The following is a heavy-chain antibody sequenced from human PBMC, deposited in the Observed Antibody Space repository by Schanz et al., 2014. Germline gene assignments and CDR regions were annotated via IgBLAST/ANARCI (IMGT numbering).Heavy chain of an antibody. Sequence: EVQLVESGGGLIQPGGSLRLSCAASGFTVSSHYMTWVRQAPGKGLECVSILYIRSTYYADSVKGRFTISRDNSKNTLYLQMNSLRAEDTALYYCAKDPHRDYGGKPQAFDIWGQGTMVTVSS. D-gene: IGHD4-17*01. CDR2: LYIRST. CDR1: GFTVSSHY. V-gene: IGHV3-53*01. J-gene: IGHJ3*02. CDR3: AKDPHRDYGGKPQAFDI.